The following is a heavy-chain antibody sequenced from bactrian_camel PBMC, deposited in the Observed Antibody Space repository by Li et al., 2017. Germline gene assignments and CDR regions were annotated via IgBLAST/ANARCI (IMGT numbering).Heavy chain of an antibody. V-gene: IGHV3S6*01. Sequence: HVQLVESGGGSVQNGGSLRLSCAASGTTHTSICMAWFRQAAGLKKGRERVAAIDGDGTTHYSNSVEGRFTISIDYDEHTLNLQMNSLTPDDTGTYYCATMNPICELDPGAEQRFRYWGQGTQVTVS. D-gene: IGHD4*01. CDR2: IDGDGTT. CDR3: ATMNPICELDPGAEQRFRY. J-gene: IGHJ6*01. CDR1: GTTHTSIC.